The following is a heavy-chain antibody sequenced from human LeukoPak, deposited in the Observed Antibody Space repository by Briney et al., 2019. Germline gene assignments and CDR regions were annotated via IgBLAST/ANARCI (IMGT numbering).Heavy chain of an antibody. J-gene: IGHJ6*04. D-gene: IGHD2-15*01. CDR3: ASATLRCSGGSCYEMDV. Sequence: ASVKVSCKASGYTFTGHYIHWVRQAPGQGLEWMGWIHPNTGGTKYAQKFQGRVTMTRDTSSSTAYMELSSLRSEDTAVYYCASATLRCSGGSCYEMDVWGKGTTVTVSS. CDR2: IHPNTGGT. CDR1: GYTFTGHY. V-gene: IGHV1-2*02.